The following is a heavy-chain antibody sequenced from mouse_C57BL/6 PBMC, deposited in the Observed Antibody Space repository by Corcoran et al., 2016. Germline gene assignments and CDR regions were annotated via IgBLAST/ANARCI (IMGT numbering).Heavy chain of an antibody. V-gene: IGHV9-3*01. CDR2: INTYSGVP. CDR3: ARDYYSNYDYYAMDY. D-gene: IGHD2-5*01. Sequence: QIQLVQSGPELKKPGETVKISCKASGYTFTTYGMSRVKQAPGKGLKWMGWINTYSGVPTYADDFKGRFAFSLETSASTAYLQINNLKNEDTATYFCARDYYSNYDYYAMDYWGQGTSVTVSS. CDR1: GYTFTTYG. J-gene: IGHJ4*01.